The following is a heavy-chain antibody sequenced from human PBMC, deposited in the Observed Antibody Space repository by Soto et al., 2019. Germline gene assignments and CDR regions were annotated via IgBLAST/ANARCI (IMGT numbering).Heavy chain of an antibody. CDR1: GYTFTSYD. J-gene: IGHJ6*02. CDR3: ARDYYDSSGYHYYYGMDV. Sequence: QVQLVQSGAEVKKPGASVKVSCKASGYTFTSYDINWVRQATGQGLEWMGWMNPNSGNTGYAQKFQGRVTMTRNTSISTAYMELSSLRSEDTAVYYCARDYYDSSGYHYYYGMDVWGQGTTVTVSS. CDR2: MNPNSGNT. V-gene: IGHV1-8*01. D-gene: IGHD3-22*01.